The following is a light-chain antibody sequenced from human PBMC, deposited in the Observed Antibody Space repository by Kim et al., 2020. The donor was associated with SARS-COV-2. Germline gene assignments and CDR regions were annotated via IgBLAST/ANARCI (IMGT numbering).Light chain of an antibody. V-gene: IGLV2-14*03. CDR2: DVS. CDR3: SSYTSSSTV. J-gene: IGLJ3*02. Sequence: PGQSITISCTGTSSDVGGYNYVSWYQQHPGKAPKLMIYDVSNRPPGVSNRFSGSKSGNTASLTISGLQAEDEADYYCSSYTSSSTVFGGGTQLTVL. CDR1: SSDVGGYNY.